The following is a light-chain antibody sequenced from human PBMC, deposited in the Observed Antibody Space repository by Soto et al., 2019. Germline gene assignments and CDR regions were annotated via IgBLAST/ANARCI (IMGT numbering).Light chain of an antibody. CDR1: QSVSSSY. CDR3: QQYGSSPYT. V-gene: IGKV3-20*01. CDR2: GAS. Sequence: EIVLTQSPGTLSLSPGERATLSCRASQSVSSSYLAWYQQKPGQAPRLLIYGASSRATRIPDRFRGSGSGTDFTLTISRLEPEDFAVYYCQQYGSSPYTFGQGTKLEIK. J-gene: IGKJ2*01.